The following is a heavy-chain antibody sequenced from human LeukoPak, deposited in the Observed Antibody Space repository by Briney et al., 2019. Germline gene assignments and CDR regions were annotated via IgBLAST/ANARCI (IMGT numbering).Heavy chain of an antibody. CDR1: GFTFSSYS. Sequence: PGGSLRLSCAASGFTFSSYSMNWVRQAPGKGLEWVSSISSSSSYIYYADSVKGRFTISRDNAKNSLYLQMNSLRAEDTAVYYCARGGSGSYWRYYYGMDVWGQGTTVTVSS. D-gene: IGHD1-26*01. CDR3: ARGGSGSYWRYYYGMDV. V-gene: IGHV3-21*01. CDR2: ISSSSSYI. J-gene: IGHJ6*02.